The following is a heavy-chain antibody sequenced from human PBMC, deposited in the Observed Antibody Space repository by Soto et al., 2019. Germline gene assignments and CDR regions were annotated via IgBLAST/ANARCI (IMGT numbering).Heavy chain of an antibody. Sequence: EVQLLESGGGLVQPGGSLRLSCAASGFTFSSYAMSWVRQAPGKGLEWVSAISGSGGSTYYADSVKGRFTISRDNSKNTLYLQMNSLRAEDTAVCYCVFYDSSGKGDYWGQGTLVTVSS. CDR2: ISGSGGST. J-gene: IGHJ4*02. CDR1: GFTFSSYA. CDR3: VFYDSSGKGDY. V-gene: IGHV3-23*01. D-gene: IGHD3-22*01.